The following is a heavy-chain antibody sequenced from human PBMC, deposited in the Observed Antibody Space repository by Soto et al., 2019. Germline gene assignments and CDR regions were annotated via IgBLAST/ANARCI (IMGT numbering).Heavy chain of an antibody. J-gene: IGHJ6*02. CDR1: GYTFTSYG. D-gene: IGHD3-22*01. CDR3: ARDQYYDGSGYSRPLSYYYYYGMDV. Sequence: QVQLVQSGAEVKKPGASVKVSCKASGYTFTSYGISWVRQAPGQGLEWMGWISAYNGNTNYAQKLQGRVTMTTDTSTSTGYMELRSVRSDDTAVYYCARDQYYDGSGYSRPLSYYYYYGMDVWGQGTTVTVSS. V-gene: IGHV1-18*01. CDR2: ISAYNGNT.